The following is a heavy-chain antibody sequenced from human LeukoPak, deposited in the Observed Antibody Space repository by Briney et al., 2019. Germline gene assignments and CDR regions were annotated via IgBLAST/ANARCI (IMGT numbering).Heavy chain of an antibody. V-gene: IGHV4-34*01. D-gene: IGHD2-2*01. J-gene: IGHJ4*02. CDR2: IKHSGST. CDR3: ARSGAPGDY. CDR1: GGSFSGYY. Sequence: SETLSLTCAVYGGSFSGYYWSWIRQTPGKGLEWIGEIKHSGSTNYNPSLKSRVTISVDTSKNQFSLKLSSVTAADTAVYYCARSGAPGDYWGQGTLVTVSS.